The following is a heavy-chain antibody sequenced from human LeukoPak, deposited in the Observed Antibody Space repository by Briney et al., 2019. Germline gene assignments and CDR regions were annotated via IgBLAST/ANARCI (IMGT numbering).Heavy chain of an antibody. V-gene: IGHV3-33*07. CDR2: IWYDGSNK. Sequence: GGSLRLSCLPSGFTYNSYAMFWVRPAPGKGLAWVSLIWYDGSNKYYVDSVKGRFTVSRDNSKSTLYLQMNSLRAEDTDVYYCARARGWQPNYYYYYMDVWGTGTTVTVSS. CDR1: GFTYNSYA. D-gene: IGHD2-15*01. CDR3: ARARGWQPNYYYYYMDV. J-gene: IGHJ6*03.